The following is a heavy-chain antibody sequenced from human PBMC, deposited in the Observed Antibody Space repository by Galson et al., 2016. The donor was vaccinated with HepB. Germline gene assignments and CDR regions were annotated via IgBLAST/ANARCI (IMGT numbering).Heavy chain of an antibody. CDR3: ARTAGLDSLDV. V-gene: IGHV3-30*03. J-gene: IGHJ4*02. D-gene: IGHD3/OR15-3a*01. Sequence: SLRLSCAASGFTFSNYGMHWVRQAPGKGLEWVAVISYDGSLKYYGDSGKGRFTISRDNSKNTLYLQMNSLRAEDTAVYYCARTAGLDSLDVWGQGTLVTVSS. CDR1: GFTFSNYG. CDR2: ISYDGSLK.